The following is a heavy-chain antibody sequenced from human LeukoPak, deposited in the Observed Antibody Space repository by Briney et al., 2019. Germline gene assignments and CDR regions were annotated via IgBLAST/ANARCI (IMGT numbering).Heavy chain of an antibody. V-gene: IGHV1-69*01. J-gene: IGHJ3*02. CDR1: GGTFSSYA. D-gene: IGHD6-19*01. CDR3: ARCRQWLIKDLACDAFDI. Sequence: ASVKVSCKASGGTFSSYAIKWVRQAPGQGLEWMGGIIPIFGTPNYAQKFQDRVTITADESTSTAYMELSSLRSEDTAVYYCARCRQWLIKDLACDAFDIWGQGTLVTVSS. CDR2: IIPIFGTP.